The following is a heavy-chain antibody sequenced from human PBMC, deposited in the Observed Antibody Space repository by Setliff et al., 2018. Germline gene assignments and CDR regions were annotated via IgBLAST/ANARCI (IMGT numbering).Heavy chain of an antibody. CDR1: GYTFTSYG. V-gene: IGHV1-3*01. J-gene: IGHJ4*02. CDR2: INAGNGNT. CDR3: ARDLPERPFDY. D-gene: IGHD1-1*01. Sequence: ASVKVSCKASGYTFTSYGISWVRQAPGQRLEWMGWINAGNGNTKYSQKFQGRVTITRDTSASTAYMELSSLRSEDTAVYYCARDLPERPFDYWGQGTLVTVSS.